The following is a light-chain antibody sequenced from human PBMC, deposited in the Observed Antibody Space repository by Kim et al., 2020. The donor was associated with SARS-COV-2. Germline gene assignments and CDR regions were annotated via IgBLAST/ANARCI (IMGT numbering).Light chain of an antibody. V-gene: IGLV1-40*01. CDR2: GNS. Sequence: RVTISGTGSSYNKGAGYDGQWYQQLPRPATKLLIYGNSNRPSGVPDRFSGSKSGTSASLAITGLQAEDEADYYCQSYDSSLSGEVFGGGTQPTVL. CDR3: QSYDSSLSGEV. CDR1: SYNKGAGYD. J-gene: IGLJ3*02.